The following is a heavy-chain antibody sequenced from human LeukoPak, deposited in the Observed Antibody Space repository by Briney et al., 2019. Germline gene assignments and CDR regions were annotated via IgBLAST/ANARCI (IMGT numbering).Heavy chain of an antibody. D-gene: IGHD3-3*01. CDR3: ARDYDFWSGYCTGEDY. V-gene: IGHV1-69*04. CDR1: GGTFSSYA. J-gene: IGHJ4*02. CDR2: IIPILGIA. Sequence: ASVKVSCKASGGTFSSYAISWVRQAPGQGLEWMGRIIPILGIANYAQKFQGRVTITADKSTSTAYMELSSLRSEDTAVYYCARDYDFWSGYCTGEDYWGQGTLVTVSS.